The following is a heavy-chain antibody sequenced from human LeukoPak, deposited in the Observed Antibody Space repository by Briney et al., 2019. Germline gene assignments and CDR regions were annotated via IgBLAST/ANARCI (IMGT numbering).Heavy chain of an antibody. CDR3: VRSGSWGAFDY. CDR2: TSSDLNVK. Sequence: GGSLRLSCAASGFTFRNYVIHWVRQAPGKGLEWVAVTSSDLNVKLYADSVKGRFTISRDNSRSTLYLQMNSLRPEDTAVYYCVRSGSWGAFDYWGQGTLVTVSS. J-gene: IGHJ4*02. V-gene: IGHV3-30-3*01. D-gene: IGHD3-16*01. CDR1: GFTFRNYV.